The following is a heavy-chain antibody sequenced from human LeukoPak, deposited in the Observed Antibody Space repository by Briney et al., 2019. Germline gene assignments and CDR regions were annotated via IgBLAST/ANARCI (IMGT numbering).Heavy chain of an antibody. J-gene: IGHJ6*03. CDR1: GFTFSSYG. Sequence: GRSLRLSCAAPGFTFSSYGMPWVRQAPGKGLDWVAVISSDGSNKYYADSVKGRFTISRDNSKNTLYLQMNSLGAEDATVYYCAKEEDSSSHPHYYYYMDVWGKGTTVTVSS. D-gene: IGHD6-13*01. V-gene: IGHV3-30*18. CDR3: AKEEDSSSHPHYYYYMDV. CDR2: ISSDGSNK.